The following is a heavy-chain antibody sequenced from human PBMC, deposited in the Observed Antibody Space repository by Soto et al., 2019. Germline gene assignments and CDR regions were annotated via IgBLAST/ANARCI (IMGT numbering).Heavy chain of an antibody. D-gene: IGHD2-2*01. J-gene: IGHJ6*02. CDR3: ARGVLVPAAAAPYYYYGMDV. V-gene: IGHV4-4*02. CDR2: IYHSGST. Sequence: QVQLQESGPGLVKPSGTLSLTCAVSGGSISSSNWWSWVRQPPGKGLEWIGEIYHSGSTNYNPSLKSRVTISLDKSKNQFSLKLSPVTAADTAVYYCARGVLVPAAAAPYYYYGMDVWGQGTTVTVSS. CDR1: GGSISSSNW.